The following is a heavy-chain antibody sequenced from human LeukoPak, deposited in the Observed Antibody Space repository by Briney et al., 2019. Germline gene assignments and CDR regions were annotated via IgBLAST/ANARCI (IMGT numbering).Heavy chain of an antibody. CDR3: ARVRTVTTAPFDY. D-gene: IGHD4-17*01. V-gene: IGHV4-38-2*02. Sequence: SETLSLTCTVSGYSISSGYYWGWIRQPPGKGLEWIGSIYHSGSTYYNPSLKSRVTISVDTSKNQFSLKLSSVTSADTAVYYCARVRTVTTAPFDYWGQGTLVTVSS. CDR2: IYHSGST. J-gene: IGHJ4*02. CDR1: GYSISSGYY.